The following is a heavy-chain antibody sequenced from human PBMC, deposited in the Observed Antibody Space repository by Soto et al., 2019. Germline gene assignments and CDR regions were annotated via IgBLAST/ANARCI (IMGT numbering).Heavy chain of an antibody. CDR1: GYPFTGYY. CDR3: ARDHSSSWYGTDYYYGMDV. J-gene: IGHJ6*01. Sequence: GSVKVCFKASGYPFTGYYMHWVRQAPGQGLEWMGWINPNSGGTNYAQKFQGWVTMTRDTSISTAYMELSRLRSDDTAVYYCARDHSSSWYGTDYYYGMDVWGQGTTVTVSS. D-gene: IGHD6-13*01. CDR2: INPNSGGT. V-gene: IGHV1-2*04.